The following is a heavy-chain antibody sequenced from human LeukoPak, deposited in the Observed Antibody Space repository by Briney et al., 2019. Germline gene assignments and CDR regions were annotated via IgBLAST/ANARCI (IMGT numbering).Heavy chain of an antibody. CDR1: GYTFTGYY. V-gene: IGHV1-2*02. D-gene: IGHD2-2*02. CDR2: INPNSGGT. CDR3: ASDWGLSQLEYCSNTNCYMGAFDI. J-gene: IGHJ3*02. Sequence: GASVKVSCKASGYTFTGYYMHWVRQAPRQGLEWMGWINPNSGGTNYAQKFQGRVTMTRDTSISTAYMELSRLRSDDTAVYYCASDWGLSQLEYCSNTNCYMGAFDIWGQGTMVTVSS.